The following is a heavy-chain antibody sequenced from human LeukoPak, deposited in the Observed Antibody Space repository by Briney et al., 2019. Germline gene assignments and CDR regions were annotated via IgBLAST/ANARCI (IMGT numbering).Heavy chain of an antibody. V-gene: IGHV1-8*01. D-gene: IGHD2-21*01. CDR1: GYTFTCYD. CDR3: ARAPDCGGDCYSGYYYYYYMDV. CDR2: MNPNSGNT. J-gene: IGHJ6*03. Sequence: ASVKVSCKASGYTFTCYDINWVRQATGQGLEWMGWMNPNSGNTGYAQKFQGRVTMTRNTSISTAYMELSSLRSEDTAVYYCARAPDCGGDCYSGYYYYYYMDVWGKGTTVTVSS.